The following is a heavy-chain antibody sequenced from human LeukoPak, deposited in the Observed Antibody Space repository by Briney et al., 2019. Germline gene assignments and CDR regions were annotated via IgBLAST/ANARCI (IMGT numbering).Heavy chain of an antibody. CDR3: ARAFGCSGTSCHARWGYYYYAMDV. D-gene: IGHD2-2*01. Sequence: GGSLRLSCAASGFTFTSYSMNWVRQAPGKGLEWVSTISGGGGSTYYADSVKGRFTISRDNSKNTVYLQMSSLRAEDTAMYYCARAFGCSGTSCHARWGYYYYAMDVWGQGTTVTVSS. V-gene: IGHV3-23*01. J-gene: IGHJ6*02. CDR2: ISGGGGST. CDR1: GFTFTSYS.